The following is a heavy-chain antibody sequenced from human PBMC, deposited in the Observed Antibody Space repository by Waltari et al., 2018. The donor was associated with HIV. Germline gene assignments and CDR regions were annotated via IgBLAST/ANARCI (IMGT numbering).Heavy chain of an antibody. Sequence: EVQLVESGGGLVQPGGSLRLSCAASGFTFSRYWMSWVRQAPGKGLEWVANIKQDGSEKYYVDSVKGRFTISRDNAKNSLYLQMNSLRAEDTAVYYCARSPYYYDSSGYYLFYFDYWGQG. CDR1: GFTFSRYW. V-gene: IGHV3-7*01. D-gene: IGHD3-22*01. J-gene: IGHJ4*02. CDR2: IKQDGSEK. CDR3: ARSPYYYDSSGYYLFYFDY.